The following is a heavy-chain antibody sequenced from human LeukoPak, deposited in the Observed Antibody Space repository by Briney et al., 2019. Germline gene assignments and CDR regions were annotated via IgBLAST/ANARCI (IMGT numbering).Heavy chain of an antibody. CDR3: ATARMGATMNAFDI. CDR1: GYTLTELS. Sequence: ASVKVSFKVSGYTLTELSMHWVRQAPGKGLEWMGGFDPEDGETIYAQKFQGRVTMTEDTSTDTAYMELSSLRSEDTAVYYCATARMGATMNAFDIWGQGTMVTVSS. CDR2: FDPEDGET. J-gene: IGHJ3*02. V-gene: IGHV1-24*01. D-gene: IGHD1-26*01.